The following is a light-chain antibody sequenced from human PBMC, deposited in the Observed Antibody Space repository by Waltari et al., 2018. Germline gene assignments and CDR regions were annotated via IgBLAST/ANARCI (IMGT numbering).Light chain of an antibody. Sequence: DIQMTQFPSTLSTSVGDRVTITCRASESIGDWMAWDQQEPGKAPKLLIYRASTLQSDVPSRFSGSGSGTEFTLTISSLQPDDFGTYYCQYYFLYSRGFGQGTKLEIK. CDR3: QYYFLYSRG. J-gene: IGKJ2*03. CDR1: ESIGDW. V-gene: IGKV1-5*03. CDR2: RAS.